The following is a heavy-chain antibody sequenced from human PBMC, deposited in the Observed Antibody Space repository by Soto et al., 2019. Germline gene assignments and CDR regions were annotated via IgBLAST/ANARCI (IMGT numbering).Heavy chain of an antibody. J-gene: IGHJ4*02. CDR1: GGTFSSYA. Sequence: QVQLVQSGAEVKKPGSSVKVSCKASGGTFSSYAISWVRQAPGQGLEWMGGIIPIFGTANYAQKFQGRVTITADESTSTAYMELISLRSEDTAVYYCSRALDYGDSPFSFDYWGQGTLVTVSS. D-gene: IGHD4-17*01. CDR2: IIPIFGTA. V-gene: IGHV1-69*01. CDR3: SRALDYGDSPFSFDY.